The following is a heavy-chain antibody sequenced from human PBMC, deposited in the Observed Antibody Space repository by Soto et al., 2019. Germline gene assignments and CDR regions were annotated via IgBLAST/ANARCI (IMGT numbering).Heavy chain of an antibody. D-gene: IGHD6-6*01. Sequence: GGSLRLSCAASGFTFSSYGMHWVRQAPGKGLEWVAVIWYDGSNKYYADSVKGRFTISRDNSKNTLYLQMNSLRAEDTAVYYCARDKRTIAARSDPRPYYFDYWGQGTLVTVSS. CDR2: IWYDGSNK. V-gene: IGHV3-33*08. CDR1: GFTFSSYG. CDR3: ARDKRTIAARSDPRPYYFDY. J-gene: IGHJ4*02.